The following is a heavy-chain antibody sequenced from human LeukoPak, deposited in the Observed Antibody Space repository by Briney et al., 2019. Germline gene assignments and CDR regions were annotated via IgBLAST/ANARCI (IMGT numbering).Heavy chain of an antibody. CDR2: INPNSGGT. V-gene: IGHV1-2*02. CDR1: GYTFTGYY. Sequence: ASVKVSCKASGYTFTGYYMHWVRQAPAQGLEWMGWINPNSGGTNYPQKFQGGVTMARDTSISTAYMELSRMRSDDTAVYYCARKGGYCSSTSCLTQSDYYYYYMDVWGKGTTVTVSS. CDR3: ARKGGYCSSTSCLTQSDYYYYYMDV. D-gene: IGHD2-2*01. J-gene: IGHJ6*03.